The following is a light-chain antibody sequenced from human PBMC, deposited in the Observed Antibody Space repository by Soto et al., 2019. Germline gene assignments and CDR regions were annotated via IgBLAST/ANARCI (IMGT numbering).Light chain of an antibody. J-gene: IGKJ1*01. CDR2: DAS. CDR3: QKYGNFWT. V-gene: IGKV3-20*01. Sequence: EVVLTQSPGTLSLSPGARATLSCRASQSVTNNYLAWYQQKPGQAPRLLIYDASTRATGIPDRFSGSGSGTDFTLTISRLEPEDFAVYYCQKYGNFWTFGQGTKVDIK. CDR1: QSVTNNY.